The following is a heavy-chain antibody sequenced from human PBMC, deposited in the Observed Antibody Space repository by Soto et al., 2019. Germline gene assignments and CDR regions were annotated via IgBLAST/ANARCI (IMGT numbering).Heavy chain of an antibody. V-gene: IGHV3-7*03. CDR3: AGWGGHGYDY. J-gene: IGHJ4*02. Sequence: GGSLRLSCVGSGFTFSTYLMNWVRQAPGKGLEWVANINPDGNVGTYVDSVRGRFTTSRDNAKNSLYLQMNSLRADDTAVYFCAGWGGHGYDYWGQGILITV. CDR1: GFTFSTYL. D-gene: IGHD5-12*01. CDR2: INPDGNVG.